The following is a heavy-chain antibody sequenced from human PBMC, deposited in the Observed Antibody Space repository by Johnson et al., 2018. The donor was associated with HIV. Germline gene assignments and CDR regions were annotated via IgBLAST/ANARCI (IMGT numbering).Heavy chain of an antibody. D-gene: IGHD7-27*01. Sequence: QVQLVESGGGLVQPGGSLRLSCAASGFTFSSYAMSWVRQAPGKGLEWVAVISNDGSNKYYADSVKGRFTISRDNSKNTLYLQMNSLRAEDTAVYYCAKDLGTGDDAFDIWGQGTMVTVS. CDR3: AKDLGTGDDAFDI. J-gene: IGHJ3*02. CDR1: GFTFSSYA. CDR2: ISNDGSNK. V-gene: IGHV3-30*18.